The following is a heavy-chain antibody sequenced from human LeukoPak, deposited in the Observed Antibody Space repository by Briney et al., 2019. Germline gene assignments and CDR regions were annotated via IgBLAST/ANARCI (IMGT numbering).Heavy chain of an antibody. Sequence: PGGSLRLSCAASGFTFSSYWMSWVRQAPGKGLEWVANIKQDGSEKYYVGSVKGRFTISRDNAKNSLYLQMNSLRAEDTAVYYCARDPGITGTTAPAYYFDYWGQGTLVTVSS. CDR2: IKQDGSEK. CDR3: ARDPGITGTTAPAYYFDY. CDR1: GFTFSSYW. V-gene: IGHV3-7*01. J-gene: IGHJ4*02. D-gene: IGHD1-7*01.